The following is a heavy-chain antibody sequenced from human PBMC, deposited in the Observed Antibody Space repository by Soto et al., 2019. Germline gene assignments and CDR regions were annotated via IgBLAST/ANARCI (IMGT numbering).Heavy chain of an antibody. CDR3: ARLQGPQYCSSTSCYLGGYYYMDG. Sequence: QLQLQESGPGLVKPSETLSLTCTVSGGSISSSSYYWGWIRQPPGKGLEWIGRIYYSGSTYYNPSRKSCVTVSVATSKNKFSLKLSPVTAADTAVYYCARLQGPQYCSSTSCYLGGYYYMDGCGKGTTVTVSS. V-gene: IGHV4-39*01. D-gene: IGHD2-2*01. J-gene: IGHJ6*03. CDR2: IYYSGST. CDR1: GGSISSSSYY.